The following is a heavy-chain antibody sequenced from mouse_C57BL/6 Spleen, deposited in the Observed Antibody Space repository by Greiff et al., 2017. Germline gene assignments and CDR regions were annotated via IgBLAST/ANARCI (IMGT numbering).Heavy chain of an antibody. D-gene: IGHD2-5*01. CDR3: AAYSNYPPCFAY. CDR2: IDPSDSYT. J-gene: IGHJ3*01. V-gene: IGHV1-59*01. Sequence: VQLQQPGAELVRPGTSVKLSCKASGYTFTSYWMHWVKQRPGQGLEWIGVIDPSDSYTNYNQKFKGKATLTVDTSSSTAYMQLSSLTSEDSAVYYCAAYSNYPPCFAYWGQGTLVTVYA. CDR1: GYTFTSYW.